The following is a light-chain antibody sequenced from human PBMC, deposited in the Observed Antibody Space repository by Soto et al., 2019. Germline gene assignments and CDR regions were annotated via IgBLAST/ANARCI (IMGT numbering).Light chain of an antibody. J-gene: IGLJ1*01. CDR1: SSDIGGYNY. CDR2: EVS. V-gene: IGLV2-14*01. Sequence: QSVLTQPASVSGSPGQSITISCTGTSSDIGGYNYVSWYQQHPGKVPKLMIFEVSNRPSGVSYRFSGSKSGNTASLTISGLQAEDEADYYCSSYAGNNNYVFGSATKLTVL. CDR3: SSYAGNNNYV.